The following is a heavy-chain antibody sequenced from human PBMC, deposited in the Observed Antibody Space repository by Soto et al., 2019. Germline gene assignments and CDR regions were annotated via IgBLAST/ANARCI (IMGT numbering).Heavy chain of an antibody. CDR1: GYTFANFG. D-gene: IGHD3-9*01. CDR3: ARDRLATRGYFDF. V-gene: IGHV1-3*01. Sequence: ASVKVSCKASGYTFANFGLHWVRQAPGQRLEWMGWISAGYGNTKYSQKFQGRVTITKDTSASTAYMELSSLRSEDTAVYYCARDRLATRGYFDFWGPGTLVNVSS. J-gene: IGHJ4*02. CDR2: ISAGYGNT.